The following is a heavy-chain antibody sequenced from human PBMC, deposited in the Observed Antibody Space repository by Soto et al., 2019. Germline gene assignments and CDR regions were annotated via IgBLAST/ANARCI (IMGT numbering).Heavy chain of an antibody. J-gene: IGHJ2*01. V-gene: IGHV3-23*01. CDR2: ISGSGGST. Sequence: EVQLLESGGGLVQPGGSLRLSCAASGFTFSSYAMSWVRQAPGKGLEWVSAISGSGGSTHYADSVKGRFTISRDNSKNTLYLQMNSLRAEDTAVYYCAKDHYYDTSGYPSINWYFDLWGRGTLVTFSS. D-gene: IGHD3-22*01. CDR1: GFTFSSYA. CDR3: AKDHYYDTSGYPSINWYFDL.